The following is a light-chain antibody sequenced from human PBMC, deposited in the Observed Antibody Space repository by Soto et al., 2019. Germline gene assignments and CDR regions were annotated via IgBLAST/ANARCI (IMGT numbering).Light chain of an antibody. CDR3: MQALETWT. V-gene: IGKV2-28*01. J-gene: IGKJ1*01. Sequence: DIVVTQSPLSLPVSPGEPASISCRSSRSLLHTNGYNYLDWYLQKPGQSPQLLIYLGSNRASGVPDRFSGSVSGTDFTLQITRVEAEDAGIYYCMQALETWTFGQGTKVEIK. CDR2: LGS. CDR1: RSLLHTNGYNY.